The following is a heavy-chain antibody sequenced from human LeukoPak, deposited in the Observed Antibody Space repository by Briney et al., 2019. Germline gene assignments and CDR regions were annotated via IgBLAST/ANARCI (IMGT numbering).Heavy chain of an antibody. D-gene: IGHD6-13*01. J-gene: IGHJ4*02. Sequence: SETLSLTCTVSGGSISSYYWSWIRQLAGKGLEWIGRIYTSGSTNYNPSLKSRVTMSVDTSKNQFSLKLSSVTAADTAVYYCAREGYQQLVFDYWGQGTLVTVSS. CDR2: IYTSGST. CDR1: GGSISSYY. V-gene: IGHV4-4*07. CDR3: AREGYQQLVFDY.